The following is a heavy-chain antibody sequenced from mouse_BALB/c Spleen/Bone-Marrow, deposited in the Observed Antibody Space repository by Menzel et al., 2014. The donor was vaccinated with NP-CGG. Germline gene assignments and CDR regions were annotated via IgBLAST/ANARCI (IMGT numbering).Heavy chain of an antibody. CDR1: GYAFTNYL. CDR2: INPGSGGT. Sequence: VQLQQSGAELVRPGTSVKVSCKASGYAFTNYLIEWVKQRPGQGLEWIGVINPGSGGTNYNEKFKGEATLNADKSSSTAYMQLSSLTSDDSAVYFCARRELGEFDYWGQGTTLTVSS. V-gene: IGHV1-54*01. D-gene: IGHD4-1*01. J-gene: IGHJ2*01. CDR3: ARRELGEFDY.